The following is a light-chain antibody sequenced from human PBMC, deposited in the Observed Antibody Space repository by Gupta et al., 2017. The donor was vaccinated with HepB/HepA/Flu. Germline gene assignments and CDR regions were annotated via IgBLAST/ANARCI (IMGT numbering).Light chain of an antibody. V-gene: IGKV2-28*01. Sequence: DIVMTQSPLSLPVTPGEPASISYRSSQSLLHSNGYNYLDWYLQKPGQSPQLLIYLGSNRASGVPDRFSGSGSGTDFTLKISRVEAEDVGVYYCRQALQTPQTFGQGTKVEIK. J-gene: IGKJ1*01. CDR2: LGS. CDR1: QSLLHSNGYNY. CDR3: RQALQTPQT.